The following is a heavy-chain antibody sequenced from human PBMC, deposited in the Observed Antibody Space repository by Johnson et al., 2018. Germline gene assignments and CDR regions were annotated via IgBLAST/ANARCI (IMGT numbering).Heavy chain of an antibody. CDR3: AKEGSGSFLDV. J-gene: IGHJ6*04. V-gene: IGHV3-30*18. Sequence: VQLVESGGGVVQXGRSLGLSCAASGFTFSSYGMNWVRQAPGKGLEWVAVISYDGSNKYYAESAKGRFTISRDNSKNTLDLQRNSLRAEDTAVYYCAKEGSGSFLDVWGKGTTVTVSS. CDR1: GFTFSSYG. CDR2: ISYDGSNK. D-gene: IGHD3-10*01.